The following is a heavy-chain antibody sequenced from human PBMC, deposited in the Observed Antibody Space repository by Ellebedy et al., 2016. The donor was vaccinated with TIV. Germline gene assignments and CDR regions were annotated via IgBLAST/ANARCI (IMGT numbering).Heavy chain of an antibody. D-gene: IGHD6-13*01. Sequence: MPSETLSLTCTVSGGSISSYYWSWIRQPPGKGLEWIGYIYYSGSTNYNPSLKSRVTISVDTSKNKFSLKLRSVTAADTAVYYCARGYYSDYWGQGTLVTVSS. J-gene: IGHJ4*02. CDR3: ARGYYSDY. V-gene: IGHV4-59*01. CDR1: GGSISSYY. CDR2: IYYSGST.